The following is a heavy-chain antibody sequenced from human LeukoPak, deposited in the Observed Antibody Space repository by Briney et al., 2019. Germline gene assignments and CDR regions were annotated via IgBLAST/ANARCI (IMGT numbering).Heavy chain of an antibody. V-gene: IGHV3-48*03. Sequence: GGSLRLSCAASGFTFSSYEMNWVRQAPGKGLEWVSYISSSGSTIYYADSVKGRFTISRDNSKNTLYLQMNSLRAEDTAVYYCAKGFPLGTDDAFDIWGQGTMVTVSS. J-gene: IGHJ3*02. D-gene: IGHD3/OR15-3a*01. CDR1: GFTFSSYE. CDR2: ISSSGSTI. CDR3: AKGFPLGTDDAFDI.